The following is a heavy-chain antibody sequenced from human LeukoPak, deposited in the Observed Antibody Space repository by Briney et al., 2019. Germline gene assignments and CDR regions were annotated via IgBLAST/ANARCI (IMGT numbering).Heavy chain of an antibody. J-gene: IGHJ3*02. Sequence: GGSLRLSCATYGFTFSYYGMHWVRQAPGKGLEWVAFIRFEGTEKFYADSVKGRFTISRDNSKNTLYLQMNSLRAEDTAVYYCARSWGRDGYNSYVAFDIWGQGTMVTVSS. CDR3: ARSWGRDGYNSYVAFDI. V-gene: IGHV3-30*02. CDR2: IRFEGTEK. D-gene: IGHD5-24*01. CDR1: GFTFSYYG.